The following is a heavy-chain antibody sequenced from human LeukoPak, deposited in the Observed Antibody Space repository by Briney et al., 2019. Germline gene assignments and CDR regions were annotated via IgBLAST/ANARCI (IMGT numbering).Heavy chain of an antibody. Sequence: GASVKVSCKASGYSFTVYYMHWVRQAPGQGLEWMGWINPNSGGTNYAQKFLGRVTMTRDTSISTAYMELSRLRSDDTAVYYCASLYGDYVASYYWGQGTLVTVSS. CDR3: ASLYGDYVASYY. D-gene: IGHD4-17*01. CDR2: INPNSGGT. CDR1: GYSFTVYY. J-gene: IGHJ4*02. V-gene: IGHV1-2*02.